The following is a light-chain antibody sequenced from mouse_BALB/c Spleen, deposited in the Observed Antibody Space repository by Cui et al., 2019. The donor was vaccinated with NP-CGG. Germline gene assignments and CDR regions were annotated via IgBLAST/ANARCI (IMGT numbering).Light chain of an antibody. CDR1: TGAVTTSNY. CDR2: GTN. Sequence: QSGVIQDPALPTSPGETVTLTCRSSTGAVTTSNYANWVQEKPDHLFTGLIGGTNNRTPGVPARFSGSLIGDKAALTITGAQTEDEAIYFCALWYSNHWVFGGGTKLTVL. J-gene: IGLJ1*01. CDR3: ALWYSNHWV. V-gene: IGLV1*01.